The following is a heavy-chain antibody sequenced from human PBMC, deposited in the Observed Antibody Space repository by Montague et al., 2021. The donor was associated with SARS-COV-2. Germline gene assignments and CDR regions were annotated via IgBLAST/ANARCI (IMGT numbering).Heavy chain of an antibody. CDR1: GFTFSSYA. CDR3: ARAAQKQYVLLWFGELLHDAFDI. D-gene: IGHD3-10*01. Sequence: SLRLSCAASGFTFSSYAMHWVRQAPGKGLEWVAVISYDGSNKYYADSVKGRFTISRDNSKNTLYLQMNSLRAEDTAVYYCARAAQKQYVLLWFGELLHDAFDIWGQGTMVTVPS. J-gene: IGHJ3*02. CDR2: ISYDGSNK. V-gene: IGHV3-30-3*01.